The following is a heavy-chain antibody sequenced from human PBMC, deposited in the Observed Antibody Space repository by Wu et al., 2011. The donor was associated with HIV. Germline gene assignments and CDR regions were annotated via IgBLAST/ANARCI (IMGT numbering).Heavy chain of an antibody. J-gene: IGHJ6*03. CDR3: ARGDIVVVQGYYYMDV. CDR1: GYTFTGYY. CDR2: INPNSGGT. V-gene: IGHV1-2*02. D-gene: IGHD2-2*01. Sequence: QVQLVQSGAEVKKPGASVKVSCKASGYTFTGYYMHWVRQAPGQGLEWMGWINPNSGGTNYAQKFQGRVTMTRDTSISTAYMELSRLRSDDTAVYYCARGDIVVVQGYYYMDVWGKGTTVTVSS.